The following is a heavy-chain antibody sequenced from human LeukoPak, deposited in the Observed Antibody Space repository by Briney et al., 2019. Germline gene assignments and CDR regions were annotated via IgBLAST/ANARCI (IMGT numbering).Heavy chain of an antibody. CDR3: ARDPHNVAANWFDP. CDR1: GFTFNDYA. CDR2: ISDDGAYI. Sequence: GGSLRLSCAAPGFTFNDYAMNWVRQAPGKGLEWVSSISDDGAYIYYADSVKGRFTISRDNANNSLYLQMNSLSPEDTAVYYCARDPHNVAANWFDPWGQGALVTVSS. J-gene: IGHJ5*02. D-gene: IGHD6-13*01. V-gene: IGHV3-21*01.